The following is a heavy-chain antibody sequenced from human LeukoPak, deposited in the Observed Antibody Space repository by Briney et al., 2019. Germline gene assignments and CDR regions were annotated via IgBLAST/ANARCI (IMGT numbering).Heavy chain of an antibody. Sequence: PGGSLRLSCAASGFTFGSYAMHWVRQAPGKGLEWVAVISYDGSNKYYADSVKGRFTISRDNSKNTLYLQMNSLRAEDTAVYYCARDMALYSSVSSWQFDYWGQGTMVTVSS. CDR2: ISYDGSNK. CDR1: GFTFGSYA. V-gene: IGHV3-30-3*01. CDR3: ARDMALYSSVSSWQFDY. D-gene: IGHD6-19*01. J-gene: IGHJ3*01.